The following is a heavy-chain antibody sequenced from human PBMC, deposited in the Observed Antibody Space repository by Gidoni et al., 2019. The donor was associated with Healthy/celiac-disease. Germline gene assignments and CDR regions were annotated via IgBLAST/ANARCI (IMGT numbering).Heavy chain of an antibody. V-gene: IGHV4-39*01. CDR1: GGSISSRRYY. CDR2: IYSSEST. CDR3: ANGIVVVPSALVRFDY. Sequence: QLQLQESGPGLVKPSETLSPTCTVSGGSISSRRYYWGWIRQPPGKGLEWIGRIYSSESTYYNPSLKRRVTLSVDTSKNQFSLKLSSVTAADTAVYYCANGIVVVPSALVRFDYWGQGTLVTVSS. D-gene: IGHD2-2*01. J-gene: IGHJ4*02.